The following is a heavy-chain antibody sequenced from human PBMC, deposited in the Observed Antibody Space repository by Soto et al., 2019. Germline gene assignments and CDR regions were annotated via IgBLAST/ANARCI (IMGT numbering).Heavy chain of an antibody. D-gene: IGHD2-2*01. CDR2: IYYSGST. CDR1: GGSISSYY. CDR3: ARGGLRRYCSSTSCYYFDY. V-gene: IGHV4-59*01. Sequence: SETLSLTCTVSGGSISSYYWSWIRQPPGKGLEWIGYIYYSGSTNYNPSLKSRVTISVDTSKNQFSLKLSSVTAADTAVYYCARGGLRRYCSSTSCYYFDYWGQGTLVTVSS. J-gene: IGHJ4*02.